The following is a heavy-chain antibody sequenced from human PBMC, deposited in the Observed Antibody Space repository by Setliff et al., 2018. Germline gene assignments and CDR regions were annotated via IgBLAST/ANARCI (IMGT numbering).Heavy chain of an antibody. CDR2: INPDNGNR. CDR1: GFTLTSYP. Sequence: ASVKVSCKASGFTLTSYPIHWVRQAPGQRLEWMGWINPDNGNRKYSQRFQGRVTITRDTSASTVFLELSTLRSEDTAVYYCTRDRPPYYYDSSGYYYSAGNFDYWGQGTLVTVSS. D-gene: IGHD3-22*01. V-gene: IGHV1-3*01. J-gene: IGHJ4*02. CDR3: TRDRPPYYYDSSGYYYSAGNFDY.